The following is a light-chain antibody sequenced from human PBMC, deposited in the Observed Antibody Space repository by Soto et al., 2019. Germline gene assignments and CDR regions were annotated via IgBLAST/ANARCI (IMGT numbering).Light chain of an antibody. J-gene: IGKJ3*01. CDR3: QQRSNWLIS. CDR1: QSVSGY. Sequence: EIVLTQSPATLSLSPGERATLSCSASQSVSGYLAWYQQKPGQAPRLLIYDGSHRAAGIPSRFCGSGSGTDFTLTISGLEPEDFAVYYCQQRSNWLISFGPGTKVDIK. V-gene: IGKV3-11*01. CDR2: DGS.